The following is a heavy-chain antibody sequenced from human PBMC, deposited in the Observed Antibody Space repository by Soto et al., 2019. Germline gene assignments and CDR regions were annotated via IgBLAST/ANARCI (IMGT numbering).Heavy chain of an antibody. V-gene: IGHV3-15*01. CDR2: IQSKSDGGPT. CDR1: GFNFNDAW. J-gene: IGHJ4*02. Sequence: GGSLRLSCAASGFNFNDAWMNWVRQAPGKGLEWVGRIQSKSDGGPTDHAAPVKGRFTISRDDSKDTLYLQMNSLKTEDTAVYFCTAGFYWNHDYWGQGTLVTVSS. D-gene: IGHD1-1*01. CDR3: TAGFYWNHDY.